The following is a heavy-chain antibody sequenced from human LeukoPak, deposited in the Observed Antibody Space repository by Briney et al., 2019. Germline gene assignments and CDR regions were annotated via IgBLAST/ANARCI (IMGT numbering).Heavy chain of an antibody. D-gene: IGHD1-26*01. CDR3: ARDQRGGTYSDY. CDR1: GFTFSNYY. Sequence: GGSLRLSCTTSGFTFSNYYMNWARQAPGKGLEFVSSISSSSTYIYYADSVKGRFTISRDDAKNSLYLQMNSLRAEDTALYYCARDQRGGTYSDYWGQGTLVTVSS. CDR2: ISSSSTYI. V-gene: IGHV3-21*01. J-gene: IGHJ4*02.